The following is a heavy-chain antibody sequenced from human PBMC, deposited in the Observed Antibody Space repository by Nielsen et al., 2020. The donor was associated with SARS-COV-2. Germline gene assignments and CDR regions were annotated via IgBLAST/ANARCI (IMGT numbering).Heavy chain of an antibody. Sequence: GESLKISCVVSGFNIRGYWMTWVRQAPGKGLEWVGNIKLDGSEKYFVDSVKGRFTISRANARKTLYLQMNSLRVEDTAVYYCARVGFYGDPEYLDYWGPGTLVTVSS. CDR1: GFNIRGYW. D-gene: IGHD4-17*01. J-gene: IGHJ4*02. CDR3: ARVGFYGDPEYLDY. CDR2: IKLDGSEK. V-gene: IGHV3-7*01.